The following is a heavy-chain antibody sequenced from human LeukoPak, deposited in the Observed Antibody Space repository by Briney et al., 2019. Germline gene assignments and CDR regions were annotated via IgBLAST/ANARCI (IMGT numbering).Heavy chain of an antibody. J-gene: IGHJ4*02. Sequence: PGGSLRLSCAASGFTFSNAWMSWVRQAPGKGLEWVGRKSKTDGGTTDYAAPVKGRFTISRDDSKNTLYLQMNSLKTEDTAVYYCTTAGSNYEVEVFDYWGRGTLVTVSS. CDR2: KSKTDGGTT. D-gene: IGHD4-11*01. V-gene: IGHV3-15*01. CDR3: TTAGSNYEVEVFDY. CDR1: GFTFSNAW.